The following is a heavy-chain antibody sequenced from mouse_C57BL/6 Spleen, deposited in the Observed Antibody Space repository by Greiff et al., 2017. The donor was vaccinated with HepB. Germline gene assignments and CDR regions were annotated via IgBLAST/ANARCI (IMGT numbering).Heavy chain of an antibody. CDR3: ARSRSNWDEDPDY. V-gene: IGHV1-54*01. Sequence: VQLQESGAELVRPGTSVKVSCKASGYAFTNYLIEWVKQRPGQGLEWIGVINPGSGGTNYNEKFKGKATLTADKSSSTAYMQLSSLTSEDSAVYFCARSRSNWDEDPDYWGQGTTLTVSS. CDR2: INPGSGGT. CDR1: GYAFTNYL. D-gene: IGHD4-1*02. J-gene: IGHJ2*01.